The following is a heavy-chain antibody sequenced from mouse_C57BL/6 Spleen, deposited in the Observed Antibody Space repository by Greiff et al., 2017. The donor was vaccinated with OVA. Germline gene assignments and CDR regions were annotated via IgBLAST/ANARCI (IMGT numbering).Heavy chain of an antibody. V-gene: IGHV1-80*01. CDR2: IYPGDGDT. CDR1: GYAFSSYW. J-gene: IGHJ3*01. D-gene: IGHD1-1*01. Sequence: QVQLQQSGAELVKPGASVKISCKASGYAFSSYWMNWVKQRPGKGLEWIGQIYPGDGDTNYNGKFKGKATLTADKSSSTAYMQLSSLTSEDSAVYFCAREDYYGSSPPWFAYWGQGTLVTVSA. CDR3: AREDYYGSSPPWFAY.